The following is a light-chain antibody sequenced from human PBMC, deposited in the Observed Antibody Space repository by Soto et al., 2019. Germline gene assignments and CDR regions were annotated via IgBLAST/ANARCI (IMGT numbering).Light chain of an antibody. CDR1: SSDVGGYDY. Sequence: QSVLTQPASVSGSPGQSVTISCTGTSSDVGGYDYVSWYQQHPGKAPKLMIYDVSNRPSGFSNRFSGSKSGNTASLTISGLQAEDEADYYCSSYAGSRTLVFGGGTKLTV. V-gene: IGLV2-14*01. CDR3: SSYAGSRTLV. J-gene: IGLJ2*01. CDR2: DVS.